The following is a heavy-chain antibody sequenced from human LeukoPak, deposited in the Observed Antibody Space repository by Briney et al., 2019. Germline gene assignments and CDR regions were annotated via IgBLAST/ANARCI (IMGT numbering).Heavy chain of an antibody. D-gene: IGHD3-10*01. CDR1: GDSISNYY. V-gene: IGHV4-59*01. CDR2: IDSSGST. J-gene: IGHJ6*02. Sequence: SETLSLTCTVSGDSISNYYWTWIRQPPGKGLEGIGCIDSSGSTKYSSSPKSRVTISLDTSKSQFSLKLTSVTAADTAVYHCARTSRHYYGSGSKLTPWPAGMDVWGQGTTVTVSS. CDR3: ARTSRHYYGSGSKLTPWPAGMDV.